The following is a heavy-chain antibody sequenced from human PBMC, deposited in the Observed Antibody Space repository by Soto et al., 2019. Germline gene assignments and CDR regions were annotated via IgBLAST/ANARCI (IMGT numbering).Heavy chain of an antibody. Sequence: SLTCTVSGGPIISYYWSWIRQPPGKGLEWIGYISNSGSANYNPSLKSRVTMSVDTSKSQFSLRLSSVTAADTAVYYCARVGGSSFGYFDYWGQGSLVTVSS. CDR1: GGPIISYY. CDR2: ISNSGSA. V-gene: IGHV4-59*01. CDR3: ARVGGSSFGYFDY. J-gene: IGHJ4*02. D-gene: IGHD5-18*01.